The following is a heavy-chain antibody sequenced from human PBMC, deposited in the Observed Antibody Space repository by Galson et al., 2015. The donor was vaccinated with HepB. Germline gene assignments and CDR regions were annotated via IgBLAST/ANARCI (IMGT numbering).Heavy chain of an antibody. CDR3: ARQWEPLVDAFDI. V-gene: IGHV4-59*08. D-gene: IGHD1-26*01. Sequence: LTCTVSGGSISSYYWSWIRQPPGKGLEWIGYIYYSGSTNYNPSLKSRVTISVDTSKNQFSLKLSSVTAADTAVYYCARQWEPLVDAFDIWGQGTMVTVSS. J-gene: IGHJ3*02. CDR1: GGSISSYY. CDR2: IYYSGST.